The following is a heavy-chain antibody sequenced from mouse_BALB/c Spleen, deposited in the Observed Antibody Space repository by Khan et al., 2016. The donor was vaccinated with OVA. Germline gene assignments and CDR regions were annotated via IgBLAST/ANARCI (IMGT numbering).Heavy chain of an antibody. CDR2: ISYSGNT. V-gene: IGHV3-2*02. D-gene: IGHD1-1*01. CDR1: GYSITTDYA. CDR3: ARVYGGDFDY. Sequence: VQLKQSGPGLVKPSQSLSLTCTVTGYSITTDYAWNWIRQFPGNKLEWMGYISYSGNTKYNPSLKRRISITRETSKNQFFLQLKSVTTEDTARYYCARVYGGDFDYWGQGTTLTVSS. J-gene: IGHJ2*01.